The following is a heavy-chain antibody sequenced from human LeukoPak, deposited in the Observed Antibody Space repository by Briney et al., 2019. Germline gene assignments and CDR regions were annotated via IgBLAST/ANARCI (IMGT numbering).Heavy chain of an antibody. Sequence: SETLSLTCAVYGGSFSGYYWSWIRQPPGKGLEWIGEINHSGSTNYNPSLKSRVTISVDTSKNQFSLKLSSVTAADTAVYYCARGPGYYGSGSYYKHWGQGTLVTASS. V-gene: IGHV4-34*01. CDR1: GGSFSGYY. J-gene: IGHJ4*02. D-gene: IGHD3-10*01. CDR2: INHSGST. CDR3: ARGPGYYGSGSYYKH.